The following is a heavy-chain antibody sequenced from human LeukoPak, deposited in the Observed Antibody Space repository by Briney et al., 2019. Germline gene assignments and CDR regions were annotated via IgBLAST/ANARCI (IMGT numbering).Heavy chain of an antibody. CDR3: ARSFLWYYYDSSGYLGFDY. V-gene: IGHV4-34*01. D-gene: IGHD3-22*01. CDR2: INHSGST. J-gene: IGHJ4*02. CDR1: GGSFSGYY. Sequence: SETLSLTCAVYGGSFSGYYWSWIRQPPGKGLEWIGEINHSGSTNYNPSLKRRVTISVDTSKNQFSLKLSSVTAADTAVYYCARSFLWYYYDSSGYLGFDYWGQGTLVTVSS.